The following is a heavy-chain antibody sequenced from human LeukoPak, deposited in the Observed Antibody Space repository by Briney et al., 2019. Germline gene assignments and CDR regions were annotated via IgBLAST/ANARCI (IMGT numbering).Heavy chain of an antibody. J-gene: IGHJ3*02. CDR3: ARDKREPRYAFDI. V-gene: IGHV4-39*07. Sequence: SETLSLTCTVSGGSISSNWGWIRQPPGKGVEWIGNIYYSGSTYYNPSLKSRVTITVDTSKNQFSLKLNSVTAADTAVYYCARDKREPRYAFDIWGQGTMVTVSS. CDR1: GGSISSN. D-gene: IGHD1-26*01. CDR2: IYYSGST.